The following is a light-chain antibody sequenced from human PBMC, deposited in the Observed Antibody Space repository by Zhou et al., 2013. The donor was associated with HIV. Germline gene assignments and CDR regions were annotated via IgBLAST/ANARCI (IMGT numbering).Light chain of an antibody. V-gene: IGKV1-6*01. CDR1: QGIRSE. Sequence: AIQMTQSPPSLSASVGDTVTITCRASQGIRSELGWYQQKPGKAPKVLIYGASTLLNGVPSRFAGSGSGTDFTLTISSLQPEDFATYYCVQNYNYPWTFGQGTKVEIK. J-gene: IGKJ1*01. CDR2: GAS. CDR3: VQNYNYPWT.